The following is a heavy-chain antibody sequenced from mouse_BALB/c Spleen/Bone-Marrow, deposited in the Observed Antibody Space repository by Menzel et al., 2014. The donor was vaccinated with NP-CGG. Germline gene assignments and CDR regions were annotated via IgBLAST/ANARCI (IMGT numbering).Heavy chain of an antibody. Sequence: ESGPELVKPGASVKVSCKASGYTFTNYNMYWVEQSHGKSLEWIGYIDPYSGGSRYNQNFKGKATLTVDKSSSTAYMHLNSLTSEDSAVYYCARRVYYDYYAMDYWGQGTSVTVSS. V-gene: IGHV1S135*01. CDR2: IDPYSGGS. D-gene: IGHD1-1*01. CDR1: GYTFTNYN. CDR3: ARRVYYDYYAMDY. J-gene: IGHJ4*01.